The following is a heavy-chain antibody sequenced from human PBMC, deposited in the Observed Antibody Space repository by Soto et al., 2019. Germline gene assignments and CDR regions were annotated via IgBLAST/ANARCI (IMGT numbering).Heavy chain of an antibody. J-gene: IGHJ3*02. D-gene: IGHD6-13*01. Sequence: GASVKVSCKASGYTFTSYGISWVRQAPGQGLEWMGWISPYNGNTNYAQKLQGRVTMTTDTSTSTAYMELRSLRSDDTAVYYCASPLNLYSSSWYSGDAFEIWGQGTMVTVSS. CDR3: ASPLNLYSSSWYSGDAFEI. CDR1: GYTFTSYG. CDR2: ISPYNGNT. V-gene: IGHV1-18*01.